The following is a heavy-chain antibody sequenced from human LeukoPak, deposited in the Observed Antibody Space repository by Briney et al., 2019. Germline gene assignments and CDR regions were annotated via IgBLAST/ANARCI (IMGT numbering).Heavy chain of an antibody. CDR1: GFTFSNYV. CDR2: IKRKTDGGTT. CDR3: TARDYGGNQLFDC. D-gene: IGHD4-23*01. J-gene: IGHJ4*02. V-gene: IGHV3-15*01. Sequence: GGSLRLSCAASGFTFSNYVMSWVRQAPGKGLEWVGHIKRKTDGGTTDYAAPVKGRFTISRDDSKNTLYMQMNSLKTEDTAVYYCTARDYGGNQLFDCWGQGTLVTVSS.